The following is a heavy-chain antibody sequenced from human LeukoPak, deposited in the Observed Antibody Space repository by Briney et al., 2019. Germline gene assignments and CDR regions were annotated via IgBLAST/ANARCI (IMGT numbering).Heavy chain of an antibody. D-gene: IGHD7-27*01. J-gene: IGHJ4*02. CDR2: ISSNSDNT. CDR3: ARDWGSIKVIADY. V-gene: IGHV1-18*01. CDR1: GHTFTSYG. Sequence: ASVKVSCKATGHTFTSYGISWVRQAPGQGLEWMGWISSNSDNTNYAQKLQGRVTMTTDTSTSTAYMELRSLRSDDTALYFCARDWGSIKVIADYWGQGTLVTVSS.